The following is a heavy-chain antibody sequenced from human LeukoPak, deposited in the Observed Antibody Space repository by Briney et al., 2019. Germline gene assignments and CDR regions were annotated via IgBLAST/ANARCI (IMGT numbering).Heavy chain of an antibody. Sequence: SETLSLTCTVSGGSISSYYWSWIRQPAGKGLEWIGRIYTSGSTNYNPSLKSRVTMSVDTSKNQFSLKLSSVTSADTAVYYCAGETANGYDAFDFWGQGTMVNVSS. V-gene: IGHV4-4*07. D-gene: IGHD6-25*01. CDR3: AGETANGYDAFDF. J-gene: IGHJ3*01. CDR2: IYTSGST. CDR1: GGSISSYY.